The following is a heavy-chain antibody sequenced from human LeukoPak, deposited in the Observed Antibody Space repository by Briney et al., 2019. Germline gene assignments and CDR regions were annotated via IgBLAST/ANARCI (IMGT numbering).Heavy chain of an antibody. CDR2: IYYSGST. V-gene: IGHV4-59*12. CDR3: ARESIVVVPAARAFGI. Sequence: SETLSLTCTVSGGYINNYYWSWIRQPPGKGLEWIGYIYYSGSTTYNPSLKSRVTISVDTSKNQFSLKLSSVTAADTAVYYCARESIVVVPAARAFGIWGQGTMVTVSS. J-gene: IGHJ3*02. CDR1: GGYINNYY. D-gene: IGHD2-2*01.